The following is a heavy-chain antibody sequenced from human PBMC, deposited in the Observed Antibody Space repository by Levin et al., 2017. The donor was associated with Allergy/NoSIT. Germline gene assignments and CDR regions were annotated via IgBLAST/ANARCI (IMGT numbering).Heavy chain of an antibody. J-gene: IGHJ5*02. Sequence: GESLKISCKASGYTFTSYYMHWVRQAPGQGLEWMGIINPSGGSTSYAQKFQGRVTMTRDTSTSTVYMELSSLRSEDTAVYYCARDRGWYFDWKNWFDPWGQGTLVTVSS. CDR1: GYTFTSYY. D-gene: IGHD3-9*01. CDR3: ARDRGWYFDWKNWFDP. V-gene: IGHV1-46*01. CDR2: INPSGGST.